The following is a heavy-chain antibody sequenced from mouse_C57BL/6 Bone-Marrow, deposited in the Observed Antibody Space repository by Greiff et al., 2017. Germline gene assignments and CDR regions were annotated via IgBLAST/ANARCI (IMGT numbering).Heavy chain of an antibody. Sequence: EVQLQQSGTVLARPGASVKMSCKTSGYTFTSYWMHWVKQRPGQGLEWIGAIYPGNSDTSYNQKFKGKAKLTAVTSASTAYMELSSLTNEDSAVYYCTRNYYGSSHWYFDVWGTGTTVTVSS. CDR2: IYPGNSDT. CDR3: TRNYYGSSHWYFDV. CDR1: GYTFTSYW. J-gene: IGHJ1*03. D-gene: IGHD1-1*01. V-gene: IGHV1-5*01.